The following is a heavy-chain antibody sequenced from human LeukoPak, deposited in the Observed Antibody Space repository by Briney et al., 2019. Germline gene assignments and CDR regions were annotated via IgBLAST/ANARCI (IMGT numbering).Heavy chain of an antibody. D-gene: IGHD3-9*01. V-gene: IGHV4-4*07. CDR3: AREADFDRPFDY. Sequence: PSETLSLTCTVSGGSISSYCWSWIRQPAGRGLEWIGRISPSGSPNYNPSLKSRVTMSVDTSKNQFSLKLTSVTAADTAVYYCAREADFDRPFDYWGQGTLVTVSA. CDR2: ISPSGSP. J-gene: IGHJ4*02. CDR1: GGSISSYC.